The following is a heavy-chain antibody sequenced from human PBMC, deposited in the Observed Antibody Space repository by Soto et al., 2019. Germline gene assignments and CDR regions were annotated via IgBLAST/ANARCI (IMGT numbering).Heavy chain of an antibody. CDR1: GFTFSSYA. D-gene: IGHD5-18*01. J-gene: IGHJ4*02. CDR3: AKLPGYSYAYRLNVDY. CDR2: ISGSGAHT. Sequence: EVQLLESGGGLIQPGGSLRLSCAAAGFTFSSYAMTWVRQTRGKGLEWVSTISGSGAHTNYADSLKGRFTISRDNSKNTLYVQLNSLRAEDTGVYFCAKLPGYSYAYRLNVDYWGQGTLVTVST. V-gene: IGHV3-23*01.